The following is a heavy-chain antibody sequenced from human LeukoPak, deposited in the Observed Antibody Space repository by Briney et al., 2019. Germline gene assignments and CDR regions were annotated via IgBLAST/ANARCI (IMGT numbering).Heavy chain of an antibody. V-gene: IGHV3-21*01. D-gene: IGHD2-2*01. J-gene: IGHJ4*02. Sequence: GGSLRLSCAASGFTFSSYSMNWVRQAPGKGLEWVSSISSSSYIYYADSVKGRFTISRDNAKNSLYLQMNSLRAEDTAVYYCAANDGYCSSTSCPAFDYWGQGTLVTVSS. CDR2: ISSSSYI. CDR1: GFTFSSYS. CDR3: AANDGYCSSTSCPAFDY.